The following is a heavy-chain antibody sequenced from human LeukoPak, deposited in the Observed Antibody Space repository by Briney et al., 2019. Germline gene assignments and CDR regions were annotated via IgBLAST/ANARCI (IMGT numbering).Heavy chain of an antibody. V-gene: IGHV1-8*01. CDR3: AREVAKDIVVVPAAADAGTFDH. CDR2: MNPNSGNT. CDR1: GYTFTSYD. Sequence: ASVKVSCKASGYTFTSYDINWVRQATGQGLEWMGWMNPNSGNTGYAQKFQGRVTMTRNTSISTAYMELSSLRSEDTAVYYCAREVAKDIVVVPAAADAGTFDHWGQGTLVTVSS. D-gene: IGHD2-2*01. J-gene: IGHJ5*02.